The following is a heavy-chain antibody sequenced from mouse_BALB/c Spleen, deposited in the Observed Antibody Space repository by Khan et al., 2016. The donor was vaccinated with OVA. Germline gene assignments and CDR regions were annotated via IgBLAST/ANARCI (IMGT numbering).Heavy chain of an antibody. CDR1: GYSITGGYS. V-gene: IGHV3-1*02. Sequence: EVKLQESGPDLVKPSQSLSLTCTVTGYSITGGYSWHWIRQFPGNKLEWMGYIHYSGSTNYNPSLKSRISITRDTSKNQFFLQLNSVTTEDTATYYCARSGTTVVAYWYCDVWGAGTTVTVSS. J-gene: IGHJ1*01. D-gene: IGHD1-1*01. CDR2: IHYSGST. CDR3: ARSGTTVVAYWYCDV.